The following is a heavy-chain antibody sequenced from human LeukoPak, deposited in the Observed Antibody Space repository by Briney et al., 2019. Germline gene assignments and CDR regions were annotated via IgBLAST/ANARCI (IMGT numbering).Heavy chain of an antibody. CDR2: IYTSGSS. CDR1: GFTFSNYW. J-gene: IGHJ6*03. V-gene: IGHV4-4*08. CDR3: ARDSRITMVRGVISGSYYYYYMDV. Sequence: SCAASGFTFSNYWMSWVRQAPGKGLEWIGRIYTSGSSNYNPSLKSRVTISVDTSKNQFSLKLSSVTAADTAVYYCARDSRITMVRGVISGSYYYYYMDVWGKGTTVTISS. D-gene: IGHD3-10*01.